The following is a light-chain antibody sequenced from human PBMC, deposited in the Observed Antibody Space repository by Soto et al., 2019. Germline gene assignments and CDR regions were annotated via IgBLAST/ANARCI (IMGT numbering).Light chain of an antibody. CDR3: CSYAGSSTPSV. J-gene: IGLJ1*01. CDR2: EVS. V-gene: IGLV2-23*02. CDR1: SSDVGSYNI. Sequence: HSALNPPATVIGSPGQSITITRTDNSSDVGSYNIVSWYQQQPGKAPKLMIYEVSKRPSGVSNRFSGSKSGNTASLTISGLQAEDEADYYCCSYAGSSTPSVFASGTKVNV.